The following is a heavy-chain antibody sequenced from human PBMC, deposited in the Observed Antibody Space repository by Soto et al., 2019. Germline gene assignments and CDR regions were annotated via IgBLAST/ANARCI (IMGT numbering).Heavy chain of an antibody. CDR2: IYHSGGT. CDR3: ARVMATIRRAFDI. CDR1: GYSISSGYY. V-gene: IGHV4-38-2*01. D-gene: IGHD5-12*01. J-gene: IGHJ3*02. Sequence: SSETLSLTCAFSGYSISSGYYWGWIRQPPGKGLEWSGSIYHSGGTYYDPSLKSRGAISVDSAKNEVSLKLSSVTAADTAVYYCARVMATIRRAFDIWGQGTMVTVSS.